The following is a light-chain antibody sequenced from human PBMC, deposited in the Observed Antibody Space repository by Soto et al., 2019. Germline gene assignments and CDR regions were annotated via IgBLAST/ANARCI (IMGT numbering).Light chain of an antibody. CDR3: QVWGTYSQRM. Sequence: QLVLTQSPSASASLGASVKVTCTLSSGHSSYAIAWHQQQPQKGPRFLMKLNSDGSHVKGDGIPDRFSGSISGAERYLIISSLQSDDEGDYYCQVWGTYSQRMFGGGTKLTVL. CDR2: LNSDGSH. J-gene: IGLJ3*02. V-gene: IGLV4-69*01. CDR1: SGHSSYA.